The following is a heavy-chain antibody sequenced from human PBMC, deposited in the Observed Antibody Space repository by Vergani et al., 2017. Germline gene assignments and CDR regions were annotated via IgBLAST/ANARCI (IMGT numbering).Heavy chain of an antibody. CDR3: ARGWVSGWYGELGY. Sequence: QVQLQESGPGLVKPSETLSLTCTVSGGSISSYYWTWIRQPPGKGLEWIGIIYYTGSTNYNPSLQSRVTMSVDTSNNQFSLRLSSVTAADTAVYYCARGWVSGWYGELGYWGQGTLVTVSS. V-gene: IGHV4-59*01. CDR1: GGSISSYY. J-gene: IGHJ4*02. CDR2: IYYTGST. D-gene: IGHD6-19*01.